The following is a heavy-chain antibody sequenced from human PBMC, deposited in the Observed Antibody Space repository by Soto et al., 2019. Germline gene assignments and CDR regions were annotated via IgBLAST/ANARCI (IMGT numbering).Heavy chain of an antibody. V-gene: IGHV1-18*01. CDR1: GYTFTSYV. Sequence: QVQLVQSGAEVKKPGASAKVSCRASGYTFTSYVISWVRQAPGQGLEWMGWISAYNGNTNFAQKLQGRVTMTTDTSTSIAYMELRSLRSDDTAVYYCARVVATVAGPYGMDVWGQGTTVTVSS. CDR3: ARVVATVAGPYGMDV. CDR2: ISAYNGNT. J-gene: IGHJ6*02. D-gene: IGHD6-19*01.